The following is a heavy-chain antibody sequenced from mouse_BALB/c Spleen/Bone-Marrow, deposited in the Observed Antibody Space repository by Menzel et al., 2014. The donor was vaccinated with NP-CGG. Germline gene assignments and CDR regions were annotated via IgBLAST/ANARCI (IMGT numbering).Heavy chain of an antibody. CDR3: ARGGYYFDY. V-gene: IGHV5-12-2*01. CDR2: ISNGGGST. J-gene: IGHJ2*01. Sequence: EVQLVESGGGLVQPGGSLKLSCTASGFTFSSYTMSWVRQTPEKRLEWVAYISNGGGSTYYPDTVKGRSTISRDNAKNTLYLQMSSLKSEDTAMYYCARGGYYFDYWGQGTTLTVSS. CDR1: GFTFSSYT.